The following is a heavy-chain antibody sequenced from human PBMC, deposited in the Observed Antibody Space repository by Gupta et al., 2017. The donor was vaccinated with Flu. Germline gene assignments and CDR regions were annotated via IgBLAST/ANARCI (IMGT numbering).Heavy chain of an antibody. CDR2: INPNSGGT. J-gene: IGHJ4*02. Sequence: QVQLVQSGAEVKKPGASVKVSCKASGYTFTGYYMHWVRQAPGQGLEWMGWINPNSGGTNYAQKFQGRVTMTRDTSISTAYMELSRLRSDDTAVYYCARSETALVVVITPKRVVYFDYWGQGTLVTVSS. V-gene: IGHV1-2*02. CDR1: GYTFTGYY. CDR3: ARSETALVVVITPKRVVYFDY. D-gene: IGHD3-22*01.